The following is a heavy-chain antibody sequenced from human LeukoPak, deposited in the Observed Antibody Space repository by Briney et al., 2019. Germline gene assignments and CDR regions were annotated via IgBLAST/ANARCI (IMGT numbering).Heavy chain of an antibody. Sequence: ASVKVSCKASGYTFTSYAMHWVRQAPGQRLEWMGWINAGNGNTKYSQKFQGRVTITRDTFASTAYMELSSLRSEDTAVYYCARGPYYYDSSGPSLMGGFDYWGQGTLVTVSS. CDR2: INAGNGNT. CDR1: GYTFTSYA. D-gene: IGHD3-22*01. V-gene: IGHV1-3*01. J-gene: IGHJ4*02. CDR3: ARGPYYYDSSGPSLMGGFDY.